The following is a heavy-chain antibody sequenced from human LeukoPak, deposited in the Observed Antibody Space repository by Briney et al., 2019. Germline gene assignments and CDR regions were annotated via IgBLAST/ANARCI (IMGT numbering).Heavy chain of an antibody. CDR2: IRSKAYGGTT. D-gene: IGHD6-6*01. V-gene: IGHV3-49*03. CDR1: GFTFGDYA. CDR3: ARDVFGYSSSSSDY. J-gene: IGHJ4*02. Sequence: GGSLRLSCTASGFTFGDYAMSWFRQAPGKGLEWVGFIRSKAYGGTTEYAASVKGRFTISRDDSKSIAYLQMNSLKTEDTAVYYCARDVFGYSSSSSDYWGQGTLVTVSS.